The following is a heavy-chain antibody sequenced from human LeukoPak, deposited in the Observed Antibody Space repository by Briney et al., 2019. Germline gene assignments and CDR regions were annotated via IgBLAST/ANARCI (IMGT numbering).Heavy chain of an antibody. CDR1: GGSISSGGYY. CDR2: IYYSGST. V-gene: IGHV4-31*03. J-gene: IGHJ5*02. D-gene: IGHD3-22*01. Sequence: SETLSLTCTVSGGSISSGGYYWSWIRQHPGKGLEWIGYIYYSGSTYYNPSLKSRVTISVDTSKNQFSLKLSSVTAADTAVYYCARASYDSSGAYWFDPWGQETLVTVSS. CDR3: ARASYDSSGAYWFDP.